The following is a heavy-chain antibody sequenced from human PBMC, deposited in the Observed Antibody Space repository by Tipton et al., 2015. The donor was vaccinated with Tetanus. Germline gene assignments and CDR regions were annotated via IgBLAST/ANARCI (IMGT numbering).Heavy chain of an antibody. J-gene: IGHJ5*02. V-gene: IGHV3-53*01. D-gene: IGHD4-23*01. CDR1: GFTVTGNY. CDR2: IYSGGDT. CDR3: TRDSHPTTGIIPS. Sequence: CAASGFTVTGNYMSWDRQAPGKGLEWVSVIYSGGDTYYADSVQGRFTISRDNSKNTLYLQMNSLGVEGTAVYYCTRDSHPTTGIIPSWGQGTLVTVSS.